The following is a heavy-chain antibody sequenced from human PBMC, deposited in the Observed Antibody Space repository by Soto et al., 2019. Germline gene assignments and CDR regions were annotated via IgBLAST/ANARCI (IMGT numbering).Heavy chain of an antibody. CDR3: ARGAIGYQNGAAGYYGMDV. V-gene: IGHV1-18*01. CDR1: GYNFIKFG. D-gene: IGHD2-8*01. CDR2: ISPDSGDT. Sequence: QVQLVQSGGEVKRPGASMKVSCKTSGYNFIKFGITWVRQAPGPGLEWLGWISPDSGDTNYAHKVQGRVTLHANTVKTTIYLDLRRLSSDDTAMSYCARGAIGYQNGAAGYYGMDVWGQGTMVTVTS. J-gene: IGHJ6*02.